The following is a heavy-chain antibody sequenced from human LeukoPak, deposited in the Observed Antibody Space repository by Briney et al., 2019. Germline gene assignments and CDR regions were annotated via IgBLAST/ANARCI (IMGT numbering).Heavy chain of an antibody. V-gene: IGHV3-30*03. CDR1: GFTFSSYG. CDR2: ISYDGSNK. Sequence: GRSLRLSCAASGFTFSSYGMHWVRQAPGKGLEWVAVISYDGSNKYYADSVKGRFTISRDNSKNTLYLQMNSLRAEDTAVYYCASRPPPYYYGSGSLDWGQGTLVTVSS. J-gene: IGHJ4*02. CDR3: ASRPPPYYYGSGSLD. D-gene: IGHD3-10*01.